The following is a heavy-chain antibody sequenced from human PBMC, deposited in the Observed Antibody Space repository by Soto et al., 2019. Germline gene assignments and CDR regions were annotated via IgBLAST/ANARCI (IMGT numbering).Heavy chain of an antibody. CDR3: ARDKANVGGYNKIDP. J-gene: IGHJ5*02. CDR2: IYHSGTT. CDR1: GASIRGSKW. D-gene: IGHD1-26*01. V-gene: IGHV4-4*02. Sequence: PSQTLSLTCAVSGASIRGSKWWSWVRQPPGKGLEWIGDIYHSGTTNYNPSLKSRVTMSVDKSKNQFPLNLTSVTAADTTVYYCARDKANVGGYNKIDPWGKRTRVTASS.